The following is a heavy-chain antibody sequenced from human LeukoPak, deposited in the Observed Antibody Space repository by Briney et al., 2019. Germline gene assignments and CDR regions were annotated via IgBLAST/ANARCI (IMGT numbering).Heavy chain of an antibody. V-gene: IGHV1-18*04. D-gene: IGHD6-19*01. CDR3: ARMTYSSGWYDLDY. J-gene: IGHJ4*02. CDR1: GYTFSSYG. CDR2: ISAYNGNT. Sequence: GASVKVSCKASGYTFSSYGISWVRQAPGQGLEWMGWISAYNGNTNYAQKLQGRVTMTTDTSTSTAYMELRSLRSDDTAVYYCARMTYSSGWYDLDYWGQGTLVTVSS.